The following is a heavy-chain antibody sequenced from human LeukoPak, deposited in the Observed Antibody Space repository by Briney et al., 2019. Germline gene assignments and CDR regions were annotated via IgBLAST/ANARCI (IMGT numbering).Heavy chain of an antibody. Sequence: GGSLRLSCEVSGFPFSSHAMSWVRQAPGRGLEWVSGISISADMTYYADSVQGRFIISRDNSKNTVYLQMDSLRVEDTAVYYCANDELPNDYWGQGTLVTVSS. CDR3: ANDELPNDY. CDR1: GFPFSSHA. CDR2: ISISADMT. V-gene: IGHV3-23*01. D-gene: IGHD3-10*01. J-gene: IGHJ4*02.